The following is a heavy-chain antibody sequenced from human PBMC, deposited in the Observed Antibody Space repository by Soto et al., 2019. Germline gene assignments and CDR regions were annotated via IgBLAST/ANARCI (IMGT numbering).Heavy chain of an antibody. CDR3: ARMRFGEVPSWFDP. CDR2: VYYTGTT. CDR1: GGFVSSASYF. D-gene: IGHD3-3*01. V-gene: IGHV4-61*01. J-gene: IGHJ5*02. Sequence: QVQLQESGPGLVKPSETLSLTCTVSGGFVSSASYFWSWIRQPPGKEMEFIAYVYYTGTTKYSPSLKGRASISLDTSKNQFSLNLSSVTTADTAIYYCARMRFGEVPSWFDPWGQGILVTVS.